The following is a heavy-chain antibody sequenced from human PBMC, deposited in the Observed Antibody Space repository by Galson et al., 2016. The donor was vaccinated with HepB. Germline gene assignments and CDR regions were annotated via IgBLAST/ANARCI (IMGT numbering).Heavy chain of an antibody. J-gene: IGHJ3*01. CDR2: IYYTGTT. D-gene: IGHD6-19*01. CDR3: VRQQRAGLMNF. Sequence: SETLSLTCTVSGASISSSSYYWGWLRQPPGKGLEWVGSIYYTGTTYYNPSLQSRVTISVDTSKNQFSLKLTSVTAAGTALYTCVRQQRAGLMNFWGLGTMVAVSS. V-gene: IGHV4-39*01. CDR1: GASISSSSYY.